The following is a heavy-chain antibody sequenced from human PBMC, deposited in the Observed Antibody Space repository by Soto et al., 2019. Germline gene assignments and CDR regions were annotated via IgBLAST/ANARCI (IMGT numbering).Heavy chain of an antibody. J-gene: IGHJ6*02. D-gene: IGHD3-22*01. CDR1: GFTFSSYS. Sequence: GGSLRLSCAASGFTFSSYSMNWVRQAPLKGLEWVSSISSSSGYIYYADSVRGRFTISRDNAQNSLFLHMNSLRAEDTAVYYCASLYYYDSSGYFGGHYYYGMDVWGQGTTVTVSS. CDR3: ASLYYYDSSGYFGGHYYYGMDV. CDR2: ISSSSGYI. V-gene: IGHV3-21*01.